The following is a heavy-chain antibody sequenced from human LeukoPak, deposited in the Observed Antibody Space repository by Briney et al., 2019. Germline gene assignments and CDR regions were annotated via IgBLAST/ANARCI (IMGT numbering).Heavy chain of an antibody. Sequence: SQTLSLTCSVSGGSLSRSDYYWSWIRQPPGKGLEWIGNIYYSGSTYYNSSLKSRVTISVDTSKNQFSLKLSSVTAADTAVYYCARALGYCSSTSCYGGDLDYWGQGTLVTVSS. V-gene: IGHV4-30-4*01. CDR3: ARALGYCSSTSCYGGDLDY. CDR1: GGSLSRSDYY. CDR2: IYYSGST. D-gene: IGHD2-2*01. J-gene: IGHJ4*02.